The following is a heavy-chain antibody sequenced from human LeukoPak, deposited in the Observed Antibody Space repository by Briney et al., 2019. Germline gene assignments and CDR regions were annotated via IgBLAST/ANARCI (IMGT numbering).Heavy chain of an antibody. CDR1: RFTFSNYA. CDR2: ISGSGGHT. J-gene: IGHJ6*02. Sequence: GGSLSLSCTVSRFTFSNYAMSWVRQAPGKGLEWVSAISGSGGHTHYADSVRGRFTISRDNSKNMLYLQMNSLRAEDTAVYFCARGGGLDVWGQGATVTVSS. D-gene: IGHD3-16*01. V-gene: IGHV3-23*01. CDR3: ARGGGLDV.